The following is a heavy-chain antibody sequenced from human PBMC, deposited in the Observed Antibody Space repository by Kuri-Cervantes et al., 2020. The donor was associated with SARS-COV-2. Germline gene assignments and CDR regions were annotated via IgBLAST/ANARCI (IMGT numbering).Heavy chain of an antibody. D-gene: IGHD2-21*01. CDR2: ISGSGGST. J-gene: IGHJ4*02. CDR1: AFTFSSYD. Sequence: GGSLRPSCAASAFTFSSYDMSWVRQAPGKGLEWVSSISGSGGSTYYADSVKGRFTISRDKSKSTLYLQMNSLRAEDTAVYYCARDDHILGAVSIATPLYWGQGTLVTVSS. V-gene: IGHV3-23*01. CDR3: ARDDHILGAVSIATPLY.